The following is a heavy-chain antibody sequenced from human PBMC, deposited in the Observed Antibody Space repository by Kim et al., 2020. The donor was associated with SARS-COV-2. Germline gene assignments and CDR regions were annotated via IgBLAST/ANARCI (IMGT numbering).Heavy chain of an antibody. V-gene: IGHV6-1*01. Sequence: SQTLSLTCAISGDSVSSNSAAWNWIRQSPSRGLEWLGRTYYRSKWYNDYAVSVKSRITINPDTSKNQFSLQLNSVTPEDTAVYYCARKGGYCSSTSCFNWFDPSGQGTLVTVSS. CDR3: ARKGGYCSSTSCFNWFDP. D-gene: IGHD2-2*01. CDR2: TYYRSKWYN. CDR1: GDSVSSNSAA. J-gene: IGHJ5*02.